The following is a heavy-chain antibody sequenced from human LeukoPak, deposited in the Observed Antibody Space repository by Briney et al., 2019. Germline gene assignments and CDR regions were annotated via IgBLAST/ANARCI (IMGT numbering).Heavy chain of an antibody. D-gene: IGHD6-13*01. V-gene: IGHV3-30*04. CDR2: ISADGRDK. CDR3: ATPLTSKWSSSWYSGHFDY. Sequence: GGSLRLSCVASGSSFSDYAMHWVRQAPGKGLEWVAVISADGRDKYYIDSVRGRFTISRDNSKTTVFLQMNSLEVEDTAVYYCATPLTSKWSSSWYSGHFDYWGQGALVTVPS. J-gene: IGHJ4*02. CDR1: GSSFSDYA.